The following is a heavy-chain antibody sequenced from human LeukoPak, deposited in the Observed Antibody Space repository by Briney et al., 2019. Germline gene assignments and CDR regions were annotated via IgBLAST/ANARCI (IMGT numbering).Heavy chain of an antibody. Sequence: GSLRLSCAASGFSFTNYGMNWVRQPPGKGLEWIGEIYHTGSTNYNPSLKSRLLISVDNSKNQFSLRLTSLTAADTAIYYCASARWDYWGQGILVTVSS. CDR1: GFSFTNY. J-gene: IGHJ4*02. D-gene: IGHD4-23*01. CDR2: IYHTGST. CDR3: ASARWDY. V-gene: IGHV4-4*02.